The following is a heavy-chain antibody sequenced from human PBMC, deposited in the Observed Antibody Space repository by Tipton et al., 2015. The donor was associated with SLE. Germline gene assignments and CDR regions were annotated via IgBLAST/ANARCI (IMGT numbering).Heavy chain of an antibody. Sequence: TLSLTCTVSGGSVITGGHFWSWLRHHPGKGLEWIGYIYHSGSTYYNPSLKSRVSISVDTSKNQLSLNLNSVTAADTAVYYCARDKAADYWGQGTLVTVSS. CDR1: GGSVITGGHF. D-gene: IGHD6-25*01. CDR3: ARDKAADY. V-gene: IGHV4-31*03. J-gene: IGHJ4*02. CDR2: IYHSGST.